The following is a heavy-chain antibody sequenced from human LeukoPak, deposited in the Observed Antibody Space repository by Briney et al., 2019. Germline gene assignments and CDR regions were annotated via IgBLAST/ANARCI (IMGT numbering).Heavy chain of an antibody. CDR2: IIPIFGAA. CDR1: GGTFSSYA. Sequence: SVKVSCKTSGGTFSSYAVGWVLQAPGQGLEWMGGIIPIFGAANYAQKFQGRVTITADESTSTAYMELSSLRSEDTAVYYCASTRMTTVTMVGSDAFDIWGQGTLVTVSS. V-gene: IGHV1-69*13. D-gene: IGHD4-17*01. J-gene: IGHJ3*02. CDR3: ASTRMTTVTMVGSDAFDI.